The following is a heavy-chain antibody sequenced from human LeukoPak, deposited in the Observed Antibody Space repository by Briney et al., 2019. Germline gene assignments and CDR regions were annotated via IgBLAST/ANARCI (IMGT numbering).Heavy chain of an antibody. Sequence: GGSLRLSCAASGFTFTSYTMNWVRQAPGKGLEWVSFISTAGRYIYYADSVKGRFTISRDNAKSSVYLQMNSLRAEDTAVYYCARASSGTYSPSDFDYWGRGTLVSVSP. CDR2: ISTAGRYI. CDR1: GFTFTSYT. CDR3: ARASSGTYSPSDFDY. J-gene: IGHJ4*02. V-gene: IGHV3-21*06. D-gene: IGHD1-26*01.